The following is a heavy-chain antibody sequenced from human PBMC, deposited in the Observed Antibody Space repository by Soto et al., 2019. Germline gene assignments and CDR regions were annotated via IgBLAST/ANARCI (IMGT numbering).Heavy chain of an antibody. J-gene: IGHJ6*03. CDR2: IYPGDSDT. D-gene: IGHD3-3*01. V-gene: IGHV5-51*01. Sequence: PGESLKISCKGSGYSFTSYWIGWVRQMPGKGPEWMGIIYPGDSDTRYSPSFQGQVTISADKSISTAYLQWSSLKASDTAMYYCARSYYDFWSGYSTKYYYYYYYMDVWGKGTTVTVSS. CDR3: ARSYYDFWSGYSTKYYYYYYYMDV. CDR1: GYSFTSYW.